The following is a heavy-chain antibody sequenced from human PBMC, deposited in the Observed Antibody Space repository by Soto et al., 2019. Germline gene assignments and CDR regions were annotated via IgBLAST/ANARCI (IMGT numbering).Heavy chain of an antibody. Sequence: QLQLQESGSKLVKPSQTLSLTCAVSGGSISSGGYSWSWIRQPPGKGLEWIGYIYHSVSTYYNPSLKSRVTISVDRSKNQFSLKLSSVTAADTAVYYCARGPPIFYWGQGTLVTVPS. CDR3: ARGPPIFY. CDR1: GGSISSGGYS. J-gene: IGHJ4*02. CDR2: IYHSVST. D-gene: IGHD3-9*01. V-gene: IGHV4-30-2*01.